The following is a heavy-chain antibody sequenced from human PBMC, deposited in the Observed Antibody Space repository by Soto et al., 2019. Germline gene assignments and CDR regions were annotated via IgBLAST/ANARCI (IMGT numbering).Heavy chain of an antibody. CDR2: IGTAGDT. CDR3: AIAITGTTSGGGAWAFDI. CDR1: AFTFGSYD. V-gene: IGHV3-13*01. J-gene: IGHJ3*02. D-gene: IGHD1-7*01. Sequence: LRLSCAASAFTFGSYDMHWGRQATGKVLEWVSAIGTAGDTYYPGSVKGRFTISRENAKNSLYLQMNSLRAGDTAVYYCAIAITGTTSGGGAWAFDIWGQGTMVTVSS.